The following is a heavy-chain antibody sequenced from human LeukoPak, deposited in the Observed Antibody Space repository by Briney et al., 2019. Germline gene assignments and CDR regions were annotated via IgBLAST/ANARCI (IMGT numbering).Heavy chain of an antibody. CDR1: GGTFSSYA. D-gene: IGHD4-11*01. CDR2: LIPIFGTA. J-gene: IGHJ5*02. V-gene: IGHV1-69*13. CDR3: ARHPHPDYSNYVVMTHWLDP. Sequence: ASVKVSCKASGGTFSSYAISWVRQAPGQGLEWMGGLIPIFGTANYAQKFQGRVTITADESTSTAYMELSSLRSEDTAVYYCARHPHPDYSNYVVMTHWLDPWGQGTLVTVSS.